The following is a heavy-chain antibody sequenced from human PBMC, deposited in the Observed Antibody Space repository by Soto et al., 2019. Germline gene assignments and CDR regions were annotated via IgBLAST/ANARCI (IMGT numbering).Heavy chain of an antibody. CDR2: ISPMFGAA. V-gene: IGHV1-69*19. Sequence: QVQLVQSGAEMKKPGSSVKVSCQASGGTFNTSAMNWVRQAPGQGPEWMGDISPMFGAANYAPKFQGRVTITADESTGTSYMQLSSLTSEDTALYFCAMEVQVHNPAFVYWRRGILVT. CDR3: AMEVQVHNPAFVY. CDR1: GGTFNTSA. J-gene: IGHJ4*02. D-gene: IGHD1-1*01.